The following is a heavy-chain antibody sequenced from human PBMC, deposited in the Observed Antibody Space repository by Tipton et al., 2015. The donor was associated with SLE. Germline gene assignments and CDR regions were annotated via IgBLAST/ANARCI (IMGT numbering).Heavy chain of an antibody. Sequence: TLSLTCTVSGASITTYYWSWIRQPPGKGLEWIGSHYCGGCTNYNPSLKSRVTISVDTSKDQFSLKLNSVTAADTAVYYCAGLSTTLFDYWGQGTLVTVSS. J-gene: IGHJ4*02. CDR3: AGLSTTLFDY. CDR1: GASITTYY. CDR2: HYCGGCT. D-gene: IGHD2-2*01. V-gene: IGHV4-59*01.